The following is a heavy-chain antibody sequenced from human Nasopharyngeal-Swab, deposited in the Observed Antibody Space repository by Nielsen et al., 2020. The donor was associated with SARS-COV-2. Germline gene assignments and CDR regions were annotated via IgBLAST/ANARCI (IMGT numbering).Heavy chain of an antibody. CDR1: GGSFSGYY. J-gene: IGHJ4*02. CDR2: INHSGST. CDR3: ARVSITGTTRPAFDY. Sequence: SQTLSLTCAVYGGSFSGYYWSWIRQPPGKGLEWIGEINHSGSTNYNPSLKSRVTISVDTSKNQFSLKLSSVTAADTAVCYCARVSITGTTRPAFDYWGQGTLVTVSS. V-gene: IGHV4-34*01. D-gene: IGHD1-7*01.